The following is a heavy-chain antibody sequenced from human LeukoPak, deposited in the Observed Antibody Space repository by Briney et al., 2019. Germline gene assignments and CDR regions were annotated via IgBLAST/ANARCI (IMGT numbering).Heavy chain of an antibody. D-gene: IGHD1-26*01. CDR3: ARGYPNFGRIDY. Sequence: GGSLRLSCAASGFTFSSYSMNWVRQAPGKGLEWVSYISSSGSTIYYADSVKGRFTISRDNAKNSLYLQMNSLRAEDTAVYYCARGYPNFGRIDYWGQGTLVTVSS. CDR2: ISSSGSTI. CDR1: GFTFSSYS. J-gene: IGHJ4*02. V-gene: IGHV3-48*04.